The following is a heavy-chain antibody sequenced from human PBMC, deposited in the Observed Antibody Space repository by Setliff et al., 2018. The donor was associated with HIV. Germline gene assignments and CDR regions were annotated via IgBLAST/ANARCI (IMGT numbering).Heavy chain of an antibody. Sequence: SVKVSCKASGGTFSSYAISWVRQAPGQGLEWMGGIIPIFGTANYAQKFQGRVTITADESTSTAYMELSSLRSEDTAVYYCARGPYSSSSYYYGMGVWGQGTTVTVSS. V-gene: IGHV1-69*13. D-gene: IGHD6-6*01. J-gene: IGHJ6*02. CDR2: IIPIFGTA. CDR3: ARGPYSSSSYYYGMGV. CDR1: GGTFSSYA.